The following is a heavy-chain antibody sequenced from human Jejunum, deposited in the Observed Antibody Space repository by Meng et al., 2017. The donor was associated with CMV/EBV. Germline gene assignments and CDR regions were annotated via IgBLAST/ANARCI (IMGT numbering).Heavy chain of an antibody. Sequence: QAQLALCGGEVKKPGDSVRVSCKSSGHTCTNYGITWVRQAPGEGIEWMEWISAYTGNTNYAQTLQGRLTMTTDTSTSTAYMELRSLRSDDTAVYYCARVEVGITSGDYWGQGTLVTVSS. V-gene: IGHV1-18*01. CDR1: GHTCTNYG. J-gene: IGHJ4*02. CDR2: ISAYTGNT. D-gene: IGHD1-26*01. CDR3: ARVEVGITSGDY.